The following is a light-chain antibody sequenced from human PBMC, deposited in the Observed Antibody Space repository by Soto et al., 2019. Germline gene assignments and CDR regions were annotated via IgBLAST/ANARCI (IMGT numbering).Light chain of an antibody. CDR2: DAS. CDR1: QNINTW. CDR3: QQSNG. V-gene: IGKV1-5*01. J-gene: IGKJ2*01. Sequence: DIQMTQSPSILYASVGARVTITCRATQNINTWLAWYQQKPGKAPKMLIYDASRLQNGVPSRFSGSGSGTQFTLTISSLQPDDFATYYCQQSNGFGPGTKLDVK.